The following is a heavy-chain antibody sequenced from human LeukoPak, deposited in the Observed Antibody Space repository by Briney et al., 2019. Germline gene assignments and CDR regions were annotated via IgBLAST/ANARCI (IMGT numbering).Heavy chain of an antibody. V-gene: IGHV1-2*02. CDR1: GYTFTGYS. D-gene: IGHD3-22*01. CDR2: INPNSGGT. CDR3: ARTIDSSGTDY. Sequence: ASVKVSCKASGYTFTGYSMHWVRQAPGPGLEWMGWINPNSGGTHYAQRFEGRVTMTRDTSTNTAYMELSRLSSDDTAVYYCARTIDSSGTDYWGQGTPVTVSS. J-gene: IGHJ4*02.